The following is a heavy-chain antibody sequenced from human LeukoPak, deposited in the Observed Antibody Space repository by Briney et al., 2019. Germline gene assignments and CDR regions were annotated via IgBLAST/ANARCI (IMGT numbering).Heavy chain of an antibody. Sequence: GGSLRLSCAASGFTFSSYGMHWVRQAPGKGLEWVAVISYDGSNKYYADSVKGRFTISRDNSKNTLYLQMNSLRAEDTAVYYCAKTLDIVVVVAPIDDYRGQGTLVTVSS. D-gene: IGHD2-15*01. CDR1: GFTFSSYG. CDR2: ISYDGSNK. J-gene: IGHJ4*02. V-gene: IGHV3-30*18. CDR3: AKTLDIVVVVAPIDDY.